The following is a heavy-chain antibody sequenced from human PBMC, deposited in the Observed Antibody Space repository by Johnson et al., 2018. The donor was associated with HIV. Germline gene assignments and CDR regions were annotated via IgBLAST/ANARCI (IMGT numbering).Heavy chain of an antibody. D-gene: IGHD6-13*01. CDR3: AREDGDSSSWEILSGGYWSARGR. Sequence: VQLVESGGGLVQPGGSLRLSCAASGFSSSRYAMHWIRQATGKGLEWVSGIGTTGDTYYPGSVKGRFTISRDHAKNSLHLQMNSLTAGDTAVYYCAREDGDSSSWEILSGGYWSARGRWG. CDR1: GFSSSRYA. J-gene: IGHJ1*01. V-gene: IGHV3-13*01. CDR2: IGTTGDT.